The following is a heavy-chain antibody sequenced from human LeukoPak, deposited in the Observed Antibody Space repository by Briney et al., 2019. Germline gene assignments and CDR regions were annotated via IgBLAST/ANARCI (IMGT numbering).Heavy chain of an antibody. D-gene: IGHD1-26*01. J-gene: IGHJ4*02. CDR2: IHPSGNT. V-gene: IGHV4-34*01. CDR3: ARGLDPYMSGVD. CDR1: GGSFSGYY. Sequence: SETLSLTCAVYGGSFSGYYCTWIRQPPGKGLEWIGEIHPSGNTNYNPSLMSRVTLSLDTSKNQFSLRLSSVTAADTAVYFCARGLDPYMSGVDWGQGTLVTVSS.